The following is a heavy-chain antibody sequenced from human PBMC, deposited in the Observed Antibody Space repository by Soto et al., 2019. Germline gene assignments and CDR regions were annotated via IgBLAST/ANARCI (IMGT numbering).Heavy chain of an antibody. CDR1: GGSISPFY. J-gene: IGHJ4*02. CDR3: ARVGGVAARTFDY. V-gene: IGHV4-59*01. Sequence: SETLSLTCTVSGGSISPFYWSWVRQPPGKGLEWIGYLYYSGNTNYNPSLKSRVTISVDASKNQVSLRLTSVTAADTAVYYCARVGGVAARTFDYWGQGTVVSVSS. D-gene: IGHD2-15*01. CDR2: LYYSGNT.